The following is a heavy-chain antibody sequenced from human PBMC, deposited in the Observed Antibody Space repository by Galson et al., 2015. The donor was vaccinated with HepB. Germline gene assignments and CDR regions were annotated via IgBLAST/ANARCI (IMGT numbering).Heavy chain of an antibody. D-gene: IGHD5-12*01. CDR3: AKDRYLDIGEPWHPLDY. J-gene: IGHJ4*02. V-gene: IGHV3-23*01. CDR2: ISGSGGGV. CDR1: GFTLTEYA. Sequence: SLRLSCAASGFTLTEYAMSWVRQAPGKGLEWVSSISGSGGGVYYADSVKGRFIISRDIFKSTLYLQMNSLRAEDTAVYFCAKDRYLDIGEPWHPLDYWGQGTLVTVSS.